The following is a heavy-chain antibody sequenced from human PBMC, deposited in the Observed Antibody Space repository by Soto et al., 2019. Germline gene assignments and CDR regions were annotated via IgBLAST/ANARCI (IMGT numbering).Heavy chain of an antibody. D-gene: IGHD6-19*01. CDR2: IYHSGST. CDR3: AGSDKSLVYGMDV. Sequence: SETLSLTCTVSGGSISSSNWWSWVRQPPGKGLEWVGEIYHSGSTNYNPSLKSRVTISVDKSKNQFSLKLSSVTAADTAVYYCAGSDKSLVYGMDVGGQGSSVPV. CDR1: GGSISSSNW. V-gene: IGHV4-4*02. J-gene: IGHJ6*02.